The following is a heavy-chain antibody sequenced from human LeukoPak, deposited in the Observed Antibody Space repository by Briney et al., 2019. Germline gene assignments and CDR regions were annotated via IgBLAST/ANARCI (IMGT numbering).Heavy chain of an antibody. Sequence: SVKVSCKASGYTFTSYGISWVRQAPGQGLEWMGGIIPIFGTANYAQKFQGRVTITADKSTSTAYMELSSLRSEDTAVYYCASKHDYGDYFGYWGQGTLVTVSS. CDR3: ASKHDYGDYFGY. CDR2: IIPIFGTA. J-gene: IGHJ4*02. V-gene: IGHV1-69*06. CDR1: GYTFTSYG. D-gene: IGHD4-17*01.